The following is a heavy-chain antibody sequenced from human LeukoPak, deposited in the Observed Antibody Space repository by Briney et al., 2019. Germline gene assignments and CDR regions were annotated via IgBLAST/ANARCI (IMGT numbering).Heavy chain of an antibody. D-gene: IGHD4-17*01. V-gene: IGHV3-20*04. Sequence: GGSLRLSCAASGFTFDDYGMSWVRQAPGKGLEWVSGINWNGGSTGYADSVKGRFTISRDNAKNSLYLQMNSLRAEDTALYYCARDIPYGDYVAHNWFDPWGKGTLVTVSS. CDR1: GFTFDDYG. J-gene: IGHJ5*02. CDR3: ARDIPYGDYVAHNWFDP. CDR2: INWNGGST.